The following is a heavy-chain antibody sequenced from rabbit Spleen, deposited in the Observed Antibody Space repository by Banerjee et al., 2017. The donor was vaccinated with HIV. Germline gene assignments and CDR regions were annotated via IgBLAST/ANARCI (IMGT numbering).Heavy chain of an antibody. CDR1: EFSFSENVY. J-gene: IGHJ4*01. Sequence: QSLEESGGDLVKPGASLTLTCTASEFSFSENVYMCWVRQAPGKGLEWIACIYISSGSTYYASWAKGRFTISKTSSTTVTLQMTSLTAADTATYFCARDLDDVIGWNFGWWGQGTLVTVS. D-gene: IGHD1-1*01. CDR2: IYISSGST. V-gene: IGHV1S40*01. CDR3: ARDLDDVIGWNFGW.